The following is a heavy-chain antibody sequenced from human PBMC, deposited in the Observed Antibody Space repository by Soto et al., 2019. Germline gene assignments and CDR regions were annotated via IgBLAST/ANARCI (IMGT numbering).Heavy chain of an antibody. V-gene: IGHV3-64*01. Sequence: EVQLVESGGGLVQPGGSLRLSCAASGFTFSNYAMDWVRQAPGKVLEYVSGISSNGVGTYYANSVKDRFTISRDNSKNTLYLQLGSLRADDMAVYYCARREQLDYYYMDVWGKGTSVTVS. CDR3: ARREQLDYYYMDV. D-gene: IGHD6-19*01. J-gene: IGHJ6*03. CDR2: ISSNGVGT. CDR1: GFTFSNYA.